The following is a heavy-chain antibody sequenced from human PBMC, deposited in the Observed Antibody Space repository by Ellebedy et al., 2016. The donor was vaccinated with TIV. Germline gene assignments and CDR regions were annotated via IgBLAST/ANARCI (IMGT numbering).Heavy chain of an antibody. V-gene: IGHV4-39*01. Sequence: MPSETLSLTCTVSGGSISSSSYYWGWIRQPPGKGLEWIGSIYYSGSTYYNPSLQSRVTISVGTSKNQFSLKLSSVTAVDTAVYYCARHYGDEDAFDIWGQGTMVTVSS. D-gene: IGHD4-17*01. J-gene: IGHJ3*02. CDR1: GGSISSSSYY. CDR2: IYYSGST. CDR3: ARHYGDEDAFDI.